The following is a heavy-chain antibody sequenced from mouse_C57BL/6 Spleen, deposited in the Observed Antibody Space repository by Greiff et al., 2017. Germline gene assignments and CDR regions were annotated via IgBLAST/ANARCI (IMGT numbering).Heavy chain of an antibody. V-gene: IGHV7-1*01. CDR1: GFTFSDFY. Sequence: DVKLVESGGGLVQSGRSLRLSCATSGFTFSDFYMEWVRQAPGKGLEWIAASRNKANDYTTEYSASVKGRFIVSRDTSQSILYLQMNALRAEDTAIYYCARVSEGYFDYWGQGTTLTVSS. CDR3: ARVSEGYFDY. CDR2: SRNKANDYTT. J-gene: IGHJ2*01.